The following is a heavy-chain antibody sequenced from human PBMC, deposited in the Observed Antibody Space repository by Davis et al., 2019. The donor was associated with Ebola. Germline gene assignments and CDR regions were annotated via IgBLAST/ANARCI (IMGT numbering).Heavy chain of an antibody. CDR3: ARGKPFGSSFWFDP. V-gene: IGHV4-30-2*01. D-gene: IGHD6-13*01. CDR2: IYHSGST. J-gene: IGHJ5*02. Sequence: MPSETLSLTCAVSGGSISSGGYSWSWIRQPPGKGLEWIGYIYHSGSTYYNPSLKSRVTISVDRSKNKFSLKLSSVTAADTAVYYCARGKPFGSSFWFDPGGQGTLVTVSS. CDR1: GGSISSGGYS.